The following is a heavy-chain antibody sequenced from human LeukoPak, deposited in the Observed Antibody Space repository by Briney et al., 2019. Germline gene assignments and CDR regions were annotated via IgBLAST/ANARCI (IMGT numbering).Heavy chain of an antibody. Sequence: ASVKVSCKASGYTFTSCGISWVRQPPAQGLEWMGWISAYNGNTNYAQKLQGRVTMTTDTSTSTAYIELRSLRSDDTAVYYCAREGMNAAIGDAFDIWGQGTMVTVSS. CDR1: GYTFTSCG. CDR2: ISAYNGNT. V-gene: IGHV1-18*01. D-gene: IGHD5-18*01. CDR3: AREGMNAAIGDAFDI. J-gene: IGHJ3*02.